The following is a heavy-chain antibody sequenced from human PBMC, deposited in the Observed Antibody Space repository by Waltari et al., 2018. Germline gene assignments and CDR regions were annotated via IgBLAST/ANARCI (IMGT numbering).Heavy chain of an antibody. CDR3: AKVEGGIVTRYYALDI. V-gene: IGHV3-23*01. CDR1: GFTFGNSA. Sequence: EVQLLESGGGLVQPGGSLRLSCAASGFTFGNSALSWVRQAPGKGLDWSAGISGSSSSTYYADSVKGRFTISRDNSKNTLYLQMNSLRVEDTAVYFCAKVEGGIVTRYYALDIWGQGTMVTVSS. CDR2: ISGSSSST. J-gene: IGHJ3*02. D-gene: IGHD3-16*02.